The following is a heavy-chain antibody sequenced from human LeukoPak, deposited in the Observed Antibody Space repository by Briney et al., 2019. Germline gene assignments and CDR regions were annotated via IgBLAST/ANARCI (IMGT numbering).Heavy chain of an antibody. CDR2: INAGNANT. D-gene: IGHD2-15*01. CDR3: ARELAGRYCSGGSCAPLQYYYGMDV. J-gene: IGHJ6*02. CDR1: GYTFTSYA. Sequence: ASVKASCKASGYTFTSYAMHWVRQAPGQRLEWMGWINAGNANTKYSQKFQGRVTITRDTSASTAYMELSSLRSEDTAVYYCARELAGRYCSGGSCAPLQYYYGMDVWGQGTTVTVSS. V-gene: IGHV1-3*01.